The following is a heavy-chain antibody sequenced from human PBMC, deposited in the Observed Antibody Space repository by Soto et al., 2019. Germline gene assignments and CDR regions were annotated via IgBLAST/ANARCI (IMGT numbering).Heavy chain of an antibody. CDR1: GGSRSSYY. J-gene: IGHJ4*02. Sequence: YETLSLTCTVSGGSRSSYYWSWIRQPPGKELEWIGYIYYSGTTDYNPSLKSRVTISADTSKNQLSLKLNSVTGTGTAVSYFPRGGRGYYDRQFNYWGQGTLVTVSS. CDR3: PRGGRGYYDRQFNY. D-gene: IGHD3-22*01. CDR2: IYYSGTT. V-gene: IGHV4-59*01.